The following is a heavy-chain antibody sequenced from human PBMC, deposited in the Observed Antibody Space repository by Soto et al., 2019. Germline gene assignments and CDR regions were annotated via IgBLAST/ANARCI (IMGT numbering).Heavy chain of an antibody. Sequence: PSETLSLTCTVSGGSISSYYWSWIRQPPGKGLQWIGNIYYSGSANYNPSLKSRVTISVDTSKNQFSLKLSSMTAADTAVYYCARKSNSWLDNWFDPWGQGTLVTVSS. V-gene: IGHV4-59*01. CDR3: ARKSNSWLDNWFDP. CDR1: GGSISSYY. D-gene: IGHD6-13*01. J-gene: IGHJ5*02. CDR2: IYYSGSA.